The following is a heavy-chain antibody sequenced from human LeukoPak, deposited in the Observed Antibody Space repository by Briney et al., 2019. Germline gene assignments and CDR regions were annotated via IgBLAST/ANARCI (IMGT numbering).Heavy chain of an antibody. CDR3: ARTHSSSLKLYYYYYYYMDV. J-gene: IGHJ6*03. CDR1: GYTFTSYD. D-gene: IGHD6-6*01. Sequence: GASVKVSCKASGYTFTSYDINWVRQATGQGLEWMGWMNPNSGNTGYAQKFQGRVTITRNTSVSTAYMELSSLRSEDTAVYYCARTHSSSLKLYYYYYYYMDVWGKGTTVTVSS. V-gene: IGHV1-8*03. CDR2: MNPNSGNT.